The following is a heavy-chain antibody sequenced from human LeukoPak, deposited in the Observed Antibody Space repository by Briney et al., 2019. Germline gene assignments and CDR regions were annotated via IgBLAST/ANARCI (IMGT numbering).Heavy chain of an antibody. CDR2: INHTGST. Sequence: SETLSLTCAVYGGSFSGYYWSWIRQPPRKGLEWIGEINHTGSTNYSPSLKSRVAISVDTSKNQFSLKLSSVTAADTAVYYCARDSNWFDPWGQGTLVTVSS. V-gene: IGHV4-34*01. CDR1: GGSFSGYY. CDR3: ARDSNWFDP. J-gene: IGHJ5*02.